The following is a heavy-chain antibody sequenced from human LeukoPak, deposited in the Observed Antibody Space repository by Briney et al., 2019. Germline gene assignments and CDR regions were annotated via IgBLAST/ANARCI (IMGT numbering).Heavy chain of an antibody. Sequence: GGSLRLSCAASGFTFSSYWMHWVRHAPGKGLVWVSRINSDGSSTSYADSVKGRFTISRDNAKNTLHLQMNSLRAEDTAVYYCARARYSGSTGWYYGMDVWGQGTTVTVSS. CDR2: INSDGSST. J-gene: IGHJ6*02. CDR3: ARARYSGSTGWYYGMDV. V-gene: IGHV3-74*01. CDR1: GFTFSSYW. D-gene: IGHD1-26*01.